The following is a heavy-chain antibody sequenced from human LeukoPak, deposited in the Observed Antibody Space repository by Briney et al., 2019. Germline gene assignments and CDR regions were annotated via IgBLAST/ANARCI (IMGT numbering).Heavy chain of an antibody. CDR1: GFTFSGHW. CDR2: ITPDARGT. V-gene: IGHV3-74*03. J-gene: IGHJ4*02. D-gene: IGHD6-25*01. Sequence: GGSLRLSCVASGFTFSGHWMHWVRQAPGKGLVAVSRITPDARGTAYADSVKGRFTISRDNAKNTLYLEMNSLTAEDTALYYCTRSGYYNGYDFWGQGTPVTVSS. CDR3: TRSGYYNGYDF.